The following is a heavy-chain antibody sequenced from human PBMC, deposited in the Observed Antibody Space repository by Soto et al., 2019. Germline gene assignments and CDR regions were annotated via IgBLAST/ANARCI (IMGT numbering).Heavy chain of an antibody. D-gene: IGHD2-15*01. CDR1: GYTFKNYD. CDR2: MNPNSGNT. J-gene: IGHJ5*02. Sequence: QVQLVQSGAEVKRPGASVMVSCRATGYTFKNYDINWVRQATGQGLEWMGRMNPNSGNTGYAQKFQGRVTMTRNTSISTAHLELSSLRSEDTGVYYCARAPVYGGNGWLDPWGQGTLVTVSS. CDR3: ARAPVYGGNGWLDP. V-gene: IGHV1-8*01.